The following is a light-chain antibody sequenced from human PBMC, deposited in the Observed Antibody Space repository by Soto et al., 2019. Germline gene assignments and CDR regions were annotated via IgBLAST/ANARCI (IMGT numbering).Light chain of an antibody. Sequence: EKVITPSPGTPSLSPGGRATLSRRASQSISSNLAWYQQKPGQAPRLLMFRTSSRATGFPARFSGSGSGTEFNLTISSLQSEDFGVYYCQQYNNWPRATFGGGTMVDI. CDR2: RTS. J-gene: IGKJ4*01. CDR1: QSISSN. V-gene: IGKV3-15*01. CDR3: QQYNNWPRAT.